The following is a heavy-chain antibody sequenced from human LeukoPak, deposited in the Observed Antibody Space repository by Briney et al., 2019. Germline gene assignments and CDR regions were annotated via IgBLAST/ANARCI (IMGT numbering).Heavy chain of an antibody. CDR2: INSDGSIT. D-gene: IGHD3-16*01. CDR1: GFTFSTYW. J-gene: IGHJ6*02. V-gene: IGHV3-74*01. CDR3: TRALIGSGDV. Sequence: GGSLRLSCAASGFTFSTYWMHWVRQAPGKGLVWVSRINSDGSITTYADSVKGRFTISRDNAKNTLYLKMSSLRAEDTAVYYCTRALIGSGDVWGQGTTVTVSS.